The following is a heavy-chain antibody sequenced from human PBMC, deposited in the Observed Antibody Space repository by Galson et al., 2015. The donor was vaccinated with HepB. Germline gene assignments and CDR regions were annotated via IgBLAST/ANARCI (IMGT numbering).Heavy chain of an antibody. J-gene: IGHJ5*02. CDR3: ARGSQYYYDRRDWFDP. D-gene: IGHD3-22*01. V-gene: IGHV3-48*01. CDR2: ISSSSSTI. Sequence: SLRLSCAASGFTLNSYSMNWVRQAPGKGLEWVSYISSSSSTIYYADSVKGRFTISRDNAKNSLYLQMNSLRAEDTAVYYCARGSQYYYDRRDWFDPWGQGTLVTVSS. CDR1: GFTLNSYS.